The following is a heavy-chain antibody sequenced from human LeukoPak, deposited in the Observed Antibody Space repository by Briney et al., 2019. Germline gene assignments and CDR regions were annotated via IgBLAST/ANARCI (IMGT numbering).Heavy chain of an antibody. Sequence: GGSLRLSCAASGFTFDDYAMHWVRQALGKGLEWVSAISGSGGSTYYADSVKGRFTISRDNSKNTLYLQMNSLRAEDTAVYYCAKSGGIAAAGGFYYWGQGTLVTVSS. CDR1: GFTFDDYA. D-gene: IGHD6-13*01. V-gene: IGHV3-23*01. CDR2: ISGSGGST. CDR3: AKSGGIAAAGGFYY. J-gene: IGHJ4*02.